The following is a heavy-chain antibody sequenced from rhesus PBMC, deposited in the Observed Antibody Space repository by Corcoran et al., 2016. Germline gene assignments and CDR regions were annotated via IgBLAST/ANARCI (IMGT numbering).Heavy chain of an antibody. CDR1: GASVSGAW. J-gene: IGHJ4*01. Sequence: QVQLQESGPGLVKPSETLSLTCAVSGASVSGAWLTGSRPATGKGLEWIGEINGKRGTTNYNPSLNSRVTISKDVSNNQLSLKLNSVTAADTAVYYCASNIVAATFDNWGQGVLVTVSS. V-gene: IGHV4-80*01. CDR2: INGKRGTT. D-gene: IGHD2-39*01. CDR3: ASNIVAATFDN.